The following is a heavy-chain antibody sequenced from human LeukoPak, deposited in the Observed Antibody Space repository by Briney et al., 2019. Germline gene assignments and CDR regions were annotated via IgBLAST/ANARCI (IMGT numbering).Heavy chain of an antibody. CDR2: IYYSGST. J-gene: IGHJ4*02. Sequence: SGPTLVNPTQTLTLTCTFSGFSLSTSGMCVSWIRQPPGKALEWIGYIYYSGSTYYNPSLKSRVTISVDTSKNQFSLKLSSVTAADTAVYYCARDLGYYDSSGSDAGGYWGQGTLVTVSS. V-gene: IGHV4-30-4*08. D-gene: IGHD3-22*01. CDR1: GFSLSTSGMC. CDR3: ARDLGYYDSSGSDAGGY.